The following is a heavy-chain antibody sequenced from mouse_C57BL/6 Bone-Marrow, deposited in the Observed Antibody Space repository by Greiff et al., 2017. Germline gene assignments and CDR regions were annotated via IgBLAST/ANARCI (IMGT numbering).Heavy chain of an antibody. Sequence: EVQVVESGGGLVKPGGSLKLPCAASGFTFSSYAMSWVRQTPEKRLEWVATISDGGSYTYYPDNVKGRFTISRDNAKNNLYLQMSHLKSEDTAMYYCARDRWLLFQYYAMDYWGQGNSVTVSS. CDR2: ISDGGSYT. V-gene: IGHV5-4*01. CDR1: GFTFSSYA. D-gene: IGHD2-3*01. J-gene: IGHJ4*01. CDR3: ARDRWLLFQYYAMDY.